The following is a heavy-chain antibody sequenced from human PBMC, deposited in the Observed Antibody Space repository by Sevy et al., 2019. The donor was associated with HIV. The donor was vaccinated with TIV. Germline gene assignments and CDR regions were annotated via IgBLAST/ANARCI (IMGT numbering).Heavy chain of an antibody. V-gene: IGHV3-30*04. Sequence: GGSLRLSCAASGFTFSSYAMYWVRQAPGMGLEWVAVISYDGRNKYYADSVKGRFTISRDNSKNTMYLQMNSLRAEDTAMYYCARGPVPIAAAGTYFDYWGQTTLVTISS. J-gene: IGHJ4*02. CDR3: ARGPVPIAAAGTYFDY. CDR2: ISYDGRNK. D-gene: IGHD6-13*01. CDR1: GFTFSSYA.